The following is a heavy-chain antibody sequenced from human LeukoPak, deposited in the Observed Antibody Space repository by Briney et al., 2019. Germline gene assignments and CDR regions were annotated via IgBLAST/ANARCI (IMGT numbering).Heavy chain of an antibody. D-gene: IGHD3-3*01. CDR3: ARHRRHDLSTYSPTNWFDP. V-gene: IGHV4-39*01. Sequence: SETLSLTCAVYGGSFNGYYWGWIRQSPGKGLEWIGSIDSTGSSYWNTSLKSRVTMSADTSKNEFSLRLSSVTAPDTAVYYCARHRRHDLSTYSPTNWFDPWGQGTLVIISS. CDR2: IDSTGSS. J-gene: IGHJ5*02. CDR1: GGSFNGYY.